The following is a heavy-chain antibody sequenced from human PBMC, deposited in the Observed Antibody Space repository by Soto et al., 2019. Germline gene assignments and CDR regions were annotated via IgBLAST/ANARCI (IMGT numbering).Heavy chain of an antibody. CDR3: ARDMDYYYGSCTGNGHGV. J-gene: IGHJ6*02. CDR1: GYTFTAYC. V-gene: IGHV1-2*02. D-gene: IGHD3-10*01. CDR2: INPNSGDT. Sequence: ASVKVSCKASGYTFTAYCVQWVRQAPGQGLQWMGWINPNSGDTKYAQEFQGRVTLTRDTSISTVYMELSRLTSDDTAVYYCARDMDYYYGSCTGNGHGVWGQGTTVTVSS.